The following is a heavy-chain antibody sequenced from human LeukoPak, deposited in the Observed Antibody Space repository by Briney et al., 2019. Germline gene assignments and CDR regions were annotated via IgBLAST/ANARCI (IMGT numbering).Heavy chain of an antibody. J-gene: IGHJ4*02. CDR1: GYSISSGYY. Sequence: SETLSLTCAVSGYSISSGYYWCWIRQPPGKGLEWIGSIYHSGSTYYNPSLKSRVTISVDTSKNQFSLKLSSVTAADTAVYYCARTSYYYDSSGYSHFDYWGQGTLVTVSS. CDR2: IYHSGST. D-gene: IGHD3-22*01. CDR3: ARTSYYYDSSGYSHFDY. V-gene: IGHV4-38-2*01.